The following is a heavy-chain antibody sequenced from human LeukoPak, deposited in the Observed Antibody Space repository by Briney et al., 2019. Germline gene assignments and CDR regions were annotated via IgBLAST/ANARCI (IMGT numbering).Heavy chain of an antibody. CDR1: GGSFSGYY. Sequence: PSETLSLTCAVYGGSFSGYYWSWIRQPPGKGLEWIGEINHSGSTNYNPSLKSRVTISVDTSKNQLSLKLSSVTAADTAVYHCARFSDTATNWGQGTLVTVSS. D-gene: IGHD5-18*01. J-gene: IGHJ4*02. CDR2: INHSGST. V-gene: IGHV4-34*01. CDR3: ARFSDTATN.